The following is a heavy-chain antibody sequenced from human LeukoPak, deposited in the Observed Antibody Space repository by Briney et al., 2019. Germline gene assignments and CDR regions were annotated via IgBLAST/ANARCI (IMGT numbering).Heavy chain of an antibody. CDR1: GGSISSYY. CDR3: ARGGRNTAPRD. CDR2: IYYSGST. Sequence: PSETLSLTCTVSGGSISSYYWSWIRQPPGKGLEWIGYIYYSGSTNYNPSLKSRVTISVDTSKNQFSLKLSSVTAADTAVYYCARGGRNTAPRDWGQGTLVTVSS. D-gene: IGHD5-18*01. J-gene: IGHJ4*02. V-gene: IGHV4-59*01.